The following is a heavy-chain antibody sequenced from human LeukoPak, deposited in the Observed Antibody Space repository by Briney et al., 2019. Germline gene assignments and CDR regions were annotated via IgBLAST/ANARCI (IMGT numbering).Heavy chain of an antibody. CDR3: AIYYYDSTWMAFDI. CDR1: GGPLTSYY. J-gene: IGHJ3*02. CDR2: IYYRGST. V-gene: IGHV4-59*12. D-gene: IGHD3-22*01. Sequence: SETLSLTCAVSGGPLTSYYWSWIRQPPGKGLEWIGFIYYRGSTNYNPSLESRVTISVDTSKNRFSLKLSSVTAADTAVYYCAIYYYDSTWMAFDIWGQGTMVTVSS.